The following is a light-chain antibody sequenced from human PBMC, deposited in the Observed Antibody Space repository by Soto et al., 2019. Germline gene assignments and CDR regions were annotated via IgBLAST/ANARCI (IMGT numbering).Light chain of an antibody. J-gene: IGKJ1*01. CDR1: QSVSSSY. Sequence: EIVLTQSPGTLTLPPGERATLSCRASQSVSSSYLAWYQQKPGQAPRLLILDASSRATGISDRFSVSGSGTDFTLTISRLEPEDFAVYYCQQYGRSPWTFGQGTKVEVK. CDR2: DAS. CDR3: QQYGRSPWT. V-gene: IGKV3-20*01.